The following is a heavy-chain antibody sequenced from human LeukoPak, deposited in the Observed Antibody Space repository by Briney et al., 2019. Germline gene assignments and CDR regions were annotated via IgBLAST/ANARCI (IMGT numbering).Heavy chain of an antibody. Sequence: ASVKVSCKASGYTFTSYDMSWVRQAPGQGREWMGWISTYNGNTNYAQKLQGRVTMTTDTSTSTAYMELRSLRSDDTALYYCARWFGELALDYWGQGTLVTVSS. D-gene: IGHD3-10*01. CDR2: ISTYNGNT. CDR3: ARWFGELALDY. V-gene: IGHV1-18*01. CDR1: GYTFTSYD. J-gene: IGHJ4*02.